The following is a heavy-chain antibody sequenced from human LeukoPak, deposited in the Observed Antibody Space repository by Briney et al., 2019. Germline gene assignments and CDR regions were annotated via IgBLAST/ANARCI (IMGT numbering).Heavy chain of an antibody. V-gene: IGHV3-30*03. CDR3: ARELSRFTMIGNRLDGLDL. Sequence: GGSLRLSCAASGFTFSHYNMNWVRQAPGQGLQWLSSLLYNGSDKKYADSVKGRFTISRDNSKNTLFLQVSSLRVEDTAVYYCARELSRFTMIGNRLDGLDLWGQGTMVTVTS. CDR1: GFTFSHYN. D-gene: IGHD3-22*01. J-gene: IGHJ3*01. CDR2: LLYNGSDK.